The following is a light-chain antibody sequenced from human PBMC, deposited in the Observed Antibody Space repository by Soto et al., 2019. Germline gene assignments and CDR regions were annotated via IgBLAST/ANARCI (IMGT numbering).Light chain of an antibody. CDR2: YAS. CDR3: QQYNRDST. J-gene: IGKJ1*01. CDR1: QPWDNS. V-gene: IGKV1-5*01. Sequence: DIPMTQSPSTLSASVGDTVSIXCRASQPWDNSLGWSQHRPGQAPKRLIYYASILAIVVPSMFSGSGYGKEFTITITSLQPADIATYYCQQYNRDSTFGQGTKVDI.